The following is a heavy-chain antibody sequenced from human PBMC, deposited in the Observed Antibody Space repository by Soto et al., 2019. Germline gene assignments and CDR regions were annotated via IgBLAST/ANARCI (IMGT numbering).Heavy chain of an antibody. CDR1: GDTFNFYT. CDR2: FNPILSFS. J-gene: IGHJ4*02. V-gene: IGHV1-69*02. D-gene: IGHD3-10*01. Sequence: QVQLVQSGAEVKKPGSSVKVSCKASGDTFNFYTINWVRQAPGLGLEWMGRFNPILSFSNSALKFQGRVTLAAHKSTSTAYMVLSSLRSEDTAIYYCATSFGSGSRAFDYWGQGALVNVSS. CDR3: ATSFGSGSRAFDY.